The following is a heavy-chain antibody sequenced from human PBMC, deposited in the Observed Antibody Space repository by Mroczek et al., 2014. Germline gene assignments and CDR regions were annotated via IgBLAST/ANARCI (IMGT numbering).Heavy chain of an antibody. CDR2: IYYSGST. CDR3: ARGPDIVLMVPFDP. CDR1: GGSISSYY. J-gene: IGHJ5*02. Sequence: QVQLQESGPGLVKPSETLSLTCTVSGGSISSYYWSWIRQPPGKGLEWIGYIYYSGSTNYNPSLKSRVTISVDTSKNQFSLKLSSVTAADTAVYYCARGPDIVLMVPFDPWGQGTLVTVSS. V-gene: IGHV4-59*01. D-gene: IGHD2-8*01.